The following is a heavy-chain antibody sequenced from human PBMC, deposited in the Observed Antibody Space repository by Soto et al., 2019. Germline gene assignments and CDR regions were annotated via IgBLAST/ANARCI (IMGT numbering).Heavy chain of an antibody. CDR3: AGGALGYNWFDP. CDR2: IYSNEYT. V-gene: IGHV4-30-4*01. J-gene: IGHJ5*02. Sequence: QVQLQESGPGLVKASQTLSITCTVSGGSISSGDYYWSWIRQPPGKGPEWIGYIYSNEYTSYEPSLKSRVTISLDTSKNHFSLNLNLVTAADTAVYYCAGGALGYNWFDPWGQGTLVTVSS. D-gene: IGHD3-16*01. CDR1: GGSISSGDYY.